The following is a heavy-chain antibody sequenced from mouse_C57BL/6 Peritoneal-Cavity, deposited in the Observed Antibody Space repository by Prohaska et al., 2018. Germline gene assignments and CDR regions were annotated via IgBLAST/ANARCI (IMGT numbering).Heavy chain of an antibody. CDR1: GFTFSGFW. J-gene: IGHJ1*03. CDR2: IKSDGSAI. V-gene: IGHV11-2*01. CDR3: MRYGNYWYFDV. D-gene: IGHD2-1*01. Sequence: EVQLLETGGGLVQPGGSRGLSCEGSGFTFSGFWMSWVRQTPGTTLEWIGDIKSDGSAINYAPSIKDRFTIFRDNDKSTLYLQMSNVRSEDTATYFCMRYGNYWYFDVWGTGNTVTVSS.